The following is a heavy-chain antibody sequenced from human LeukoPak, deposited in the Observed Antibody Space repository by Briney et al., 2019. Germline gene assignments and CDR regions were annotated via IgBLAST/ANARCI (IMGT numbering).Heavy chain of an antibody. CDR2: IYYSGNT. V-gene: IGHV4-39*01. CDR3: ASTPSGSSAWYYFDK. CDR1: GGSISSSSYY. D-gene: IGHD6-19*01. Sequence: SETLSLTCTVSGGSISSSSYYWGWIRQPPGKGLEWIGSIYYSGNTYYNPSLKSRVTISVDTSKKQFSLKLSSVTAADTAVYYCASTPSGSSAWYYFDKWGQGTLVTVSS. J-gene: IGHJ4*02.